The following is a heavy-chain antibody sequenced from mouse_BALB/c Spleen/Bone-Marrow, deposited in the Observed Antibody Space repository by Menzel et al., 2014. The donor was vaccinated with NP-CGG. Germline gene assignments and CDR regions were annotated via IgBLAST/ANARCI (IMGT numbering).Heavy chain of an antibody. CDR1: GFNIKDTY. CDR3: ASYFYGSSSLAY. CDR2: IDPANGNT. D-gene: IGHD1-1*01. V-gene: IGHV14-3*02. Sequence: VQLQQSGAELVKPGASVKLSCTASGFNIKDTYMHWVKQRPEQGLEWIGRIDPANGNTKYDPKFQGKATITADTSSNTAYLQLSSLTSEDTAVYYCASYFYGSSSLAYWGQATLVTVPA. J-gene: IGHJ3*01.